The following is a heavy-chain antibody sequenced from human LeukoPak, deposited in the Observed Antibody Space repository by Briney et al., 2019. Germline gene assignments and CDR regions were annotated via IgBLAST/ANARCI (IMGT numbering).Heavy chain of an antibody. CDR2: ISPGSTTI. J-gene: IGHJ4*02. Sequence: PGGSLRLSCAASGFTFVSHVMIWVRQAPGKVLEWLSYISPGSTTINSADSVKDRFTTSRDKAKSSLFLQMNSLRAEDTAVYYCARVRGPTVTTMYFDYWGQGALVTVPS. CDR1: GFTFVSHV. CDR3: ARVRGPTVTTMYFDY. D-gene: IGHD4-17*01. V-gene: IGHV3-48*01.